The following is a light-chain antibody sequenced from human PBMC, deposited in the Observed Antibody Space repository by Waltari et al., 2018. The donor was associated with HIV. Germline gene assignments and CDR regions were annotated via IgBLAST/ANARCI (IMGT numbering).Light chain of an antibody. V-gene: IGKV4-1*01. CDR3: QQYYSTLYS. Sequence: DIVMTPSPDSLAVSLGQRVTINCKSSQSVLYNSNNKNYLAWYQQKPRQPPKLLIYWASTRESGVPDRFSGSGSGTDFTLTISSLQAEDVAVYYCQQYYSTLYSFGQGTKLEIK. J-gene: IGKJ2*03. CDR2: WAS. CDR1: QSVLYNSNNKNY.